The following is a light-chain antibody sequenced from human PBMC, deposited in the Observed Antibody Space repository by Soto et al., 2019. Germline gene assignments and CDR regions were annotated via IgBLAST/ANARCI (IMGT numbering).Light chain of an antibody. CDR1: ESVGSN. V-gene: IGKV3-20*01. CDR3: QQYGSSPRT. Sequence: IVLTQSPGTLSVSPWERATLSCRASESVGSNLAWYQQKPGQAPRLLIYGASSRATGIPDRFSGSGSGTDFTLTISRLEPEDFAVYYCQQYGSSPRTFGQGTKVDIK. J-gene: IGKJ1*01. CDR2: GAS.